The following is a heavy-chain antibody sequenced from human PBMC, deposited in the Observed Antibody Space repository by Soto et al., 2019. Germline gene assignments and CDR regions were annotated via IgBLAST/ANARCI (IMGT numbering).Heavy chain of an antibody. CDR2: IIPIIDTT. CDR3: AREPRDREALSL. Sequence: QVQLVQSGAEVKKPGSSVKVSCKASGGNFNNYAISWVRQAPAQGLQWMGGIIPIIDTTHYAQKLQGRVTIRADRGRTTVYMELTGLTADDSATYFCAREPRDREALSLWGQGTVVTVSS. D-gene: IGHD2-21*01. J-gene: IGHJ3*01. CDR1: GGNFNNYA. V-gene: IGHV1-69*06.